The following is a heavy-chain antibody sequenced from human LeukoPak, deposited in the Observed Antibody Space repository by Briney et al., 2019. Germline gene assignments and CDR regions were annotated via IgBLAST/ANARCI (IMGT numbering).Heavy chain of an antibody. D-gene: IGHD6-19*01. CDR2: ISYDGSNK. J-gene: IGHJ5*02. CDR3: ARDLSGWYFFGWFDP. CDR1: GFTFSSYA. Sequence: PGRSLRLSCAASGFTFSSYAMHWVRQAPGKGLEWVAVISYDGSNKYYADSVEGRFTISRDNSKNTLYLQMNSLRAEDTAVYYCARDLSGWYFFGWFDPWGQGTLVTVSS. V-gene: IGHV3-30-3*01.